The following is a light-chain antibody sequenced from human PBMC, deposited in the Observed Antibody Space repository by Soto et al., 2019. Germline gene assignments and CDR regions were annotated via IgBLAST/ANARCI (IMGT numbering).Light chain of an antibody. Sequence: EIVMTQSPATLSVSPGERATLSCRASQSISSNLAWFQQKPGQAPRRLIYGASTRAPGIPGRFSGSGSGTEFTLTISSLQSEDSAVYYCQQYNNWQWTFGQGTKVEI. J-gene: IGKJ1*01. CDR1: QSISSN. CDR3: QQYNNWQWT. CDR2: GAS. V-gene: IGKV3-15*01.